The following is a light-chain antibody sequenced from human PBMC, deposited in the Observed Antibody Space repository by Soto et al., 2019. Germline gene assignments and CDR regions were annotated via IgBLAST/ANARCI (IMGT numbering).Light chain of an antibody. CDR1: ESVSTN. J-gene: IGKJ1*01. CDR3: QQAYGAPPT. Sequence: EIEMTQSPATLSLAPGERVTLSCRASESVSTNLAWYQQKAGQAPRLLIYGASTRATGIPARFSGSRSGTEFTLTISSPQPEDFATYYCQQAYGAPPTFGQGTRWIS. V-gene: IGKV3-15*01. CDR2: GAS.